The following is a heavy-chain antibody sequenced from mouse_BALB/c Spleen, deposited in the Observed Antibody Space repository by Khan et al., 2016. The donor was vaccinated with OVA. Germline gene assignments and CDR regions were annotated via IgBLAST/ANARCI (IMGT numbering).Heavy chain of an antibody. V-gene: IGHV5-6*01. Sequence: EVELVESGGDLVKPGGSLKLSCAASGFTFSSYGMSWVRQTPDKRLEWVASISRGGGYTYYADSVKGRFTISRDNAKNTLYLQMSSLKSEDTAMFDCTRAYYVNDYDAMDNWGQGTSVTVSS. CDR3: TRAYYVNDYDAMDN. D-gene: IGHD2-9*01. CDR2: ISRGGGYT. J-gene: IGHJ4*01. CDR1: GFTFSSYG.